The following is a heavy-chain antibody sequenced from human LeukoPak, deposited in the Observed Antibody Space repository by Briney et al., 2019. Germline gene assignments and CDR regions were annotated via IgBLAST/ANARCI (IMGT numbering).Heavy chain of an antibody. V-gene: IGHV3-23*01. CDR2: IRDSGSST. CDR1: GFTFSSHA. J-gene: IGHJ4*02. D-gene: IGHD1-26*01. Sequence: PGGSLRLSCAASGFTFSSHAMSWVRQAPGKGLEWVSAIRDSGSSTHYADSVKGRFTTSRDNSKNTLFLQMNSLRAEDTAIYYCAKYGPQDSGSSHFDYWGQGALVTVSS. CDR3: AKYGPQDSGSSHFDY.